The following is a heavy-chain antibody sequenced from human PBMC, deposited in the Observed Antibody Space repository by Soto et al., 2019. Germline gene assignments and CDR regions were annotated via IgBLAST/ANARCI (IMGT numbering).Heavy chain of an antibody. CDR2: FFSNDEK. J-gene: IGHJ5*02. Sequence: QVTLKESGPVLVKPTETLTLTCTVSGFSLSNARMGVSWIRQPPGKALEWLAHFFSNDEKSYNTSLKSRLTISKDTSKSQVVLTMTNMDPMDTATYYCARIVSYGYSRWFDPWGQGTLVTVSS. V-gene: IGHV2-26*01. D-gene: IGHD5-18*01. CDR1: GFSLSNARMG. CDR3: ARIVSYGYSRWFDP.